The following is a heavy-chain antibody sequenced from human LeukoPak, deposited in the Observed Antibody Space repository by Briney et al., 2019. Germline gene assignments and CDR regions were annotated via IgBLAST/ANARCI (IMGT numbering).Heavy chain of an antibody. CDR2: INHSGST. Sequence: SETLSLTCAVYGVSFSGYYWSWIRQPPGKGLEWIGEINHSGSTNYNPSLKSRVTISVDTSKNQFSLKLSSVTAADTAVYYCARGRPGWLLRCFFDYWGQGTLVTVSS. V-gene: IGHV4-34*01. J-gene: IGHJ4*02. D-gene: IGHD3-22*01. CDR1: GVSFSGYY. CDR3: ARGRPGWLLRCFFDY.